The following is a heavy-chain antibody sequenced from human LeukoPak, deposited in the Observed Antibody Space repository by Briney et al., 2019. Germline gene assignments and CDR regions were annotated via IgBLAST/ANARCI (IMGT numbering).Heavy chain of an antibody. CDR1: GYTFTNFG. CDR3: ARDDSAD. Sequence: ASAKVSCKASGYTFTNFGISWVRQAPGQGLGWMGWISGYNDNPNYAQKLQGRVTLTTDTSTSTAYMELRSLRYDDTAVYYCARDDSADWGQGTLVTVSS. D-gene: IGHD2-21*01. J-gene: IGHJ4*02. V-gene: IGHV1-18*01. CDR2: ISGYNDNP.